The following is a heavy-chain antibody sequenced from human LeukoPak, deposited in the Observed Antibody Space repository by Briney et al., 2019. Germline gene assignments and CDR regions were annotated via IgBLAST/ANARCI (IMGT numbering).Heavy chain of an antibody. D-gene: IGHD6-13*01. J-gene: IGHJ5*02. CDR1: EYTFTGYY. Sequence: ASVKVSCKASEYTFTGYYMHWVRQAPGQGLEWMGWIHPNSGGTNYAQKFQGRVTMTRDTSITTAYMELRSLRSDDTAVYYCARVVDYSSSNNWFDPWGQGTLVTVSS. V-gene: IGHV1-2*02. CDR3: ARVVDYSSSNNWFDP. CDR2: IHPNSGGT.